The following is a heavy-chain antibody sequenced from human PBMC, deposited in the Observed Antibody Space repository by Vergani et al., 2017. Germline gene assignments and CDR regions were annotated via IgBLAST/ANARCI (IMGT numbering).Heavy chain of an antibody. D-gene: IGHD5-18*01. Sequence: EVQLVQSGAEVKKPGESLRISCKGSGYSFTSYWIGWVRQMPGKGLEWMGIIYPGDSDTRYSPSFQGQVTISADKSISTAYLQWSSLKASDTAKYYCARRSGRYSYGYGTIFDYWGQGTLVTVSS. CDR1: GYSFTSYW. V-gene: IGHV5-51*01. CDR2: IYPGDSDT. J-gene: IGHJ4*02. CDR3: ARRSGRYSYGYGTIFDY.